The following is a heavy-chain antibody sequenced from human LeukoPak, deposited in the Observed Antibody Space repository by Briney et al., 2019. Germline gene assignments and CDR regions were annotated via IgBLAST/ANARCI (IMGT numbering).Heavy chain of an antibody. D-gene: IGHD4-17*01. Sequence: PSETLSLTCTVSGGSISSSSYYWGWIRQPPGKGLEWIGSIYYSGSTYYSLSLKSRVTISVDTSKNQFSLKLSSVTAADTAVYYCARPVYGDYDDYYYMDVWGKGTTVTVSS. CDR2: IYYSGST. J-gene: IGHJ6*03. CDR1: GGSISSSSYY. CDR3: ARPVYGDYDDYYYMDV. V-gene: IGHV4-39*01.